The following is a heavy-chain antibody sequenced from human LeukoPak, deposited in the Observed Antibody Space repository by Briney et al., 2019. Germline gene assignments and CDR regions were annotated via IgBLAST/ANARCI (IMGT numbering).Heavy chain of an antibody. Sequence: SQTLSLTCAISVDSLSSNSAAWNWGRQSPSRGLEWVGRTYYRSKWYNDYAVSVKSRITINPDTSKNQFSLQLNSVTPEDTAVYYCARKVVGAALDAFDIWGQGTMVTVSS. CDR3: ARKVVGAALDAFDI. J-gene: IGHJ3*02. CDR2: TYYRSKWYN. V-gene: IGHV6-1*01. D-gene: IGHD1-26*01. CDR1: VDSLSSNSAA.